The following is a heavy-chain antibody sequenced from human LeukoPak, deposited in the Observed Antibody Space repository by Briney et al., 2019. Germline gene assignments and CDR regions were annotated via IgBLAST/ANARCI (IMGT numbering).Heavy chain of an antibody. Sequence: GESLKISCRGSGYSFTSYWIGWVRQMPGKGLEWMGIIYPGDSDTRYSPSFQGQVTISADKSISTACLQWSSLKASDTAMYYCARRPYSSVNAFDIWGQGTMVTVSS. CDR3: ARRPYSSVNAFDI. J-gene: IGHJ3*02. D-gene: IGHD6-19*01. V-gene: IGHV5-51*01. CDR2: IYPGDSDT. CDR1: GYSFTSYW.